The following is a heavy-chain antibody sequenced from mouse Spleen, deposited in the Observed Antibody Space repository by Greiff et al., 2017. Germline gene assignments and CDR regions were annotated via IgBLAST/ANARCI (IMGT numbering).Heavy chain of an antibody. Sequence: VMLVESGAELARPGASVKLSCKASGYTFTSYGISWVKQRTGQGLEWIGEIYPRSGNTYYNEKFKGKATLTADKSSSTAYMELRSLTSEDSAVYFCARVHQTAQATAWFAYWGQGTLVTVSA. CDR3: ARVHQTAQATAWFAY. CDR1: GYTFTSYG. D-gene: IGHD3-2*02. CDR2: IYPRSGNT. V-gene: IGHV1-81*01. J-gene: IGHJ3*01.